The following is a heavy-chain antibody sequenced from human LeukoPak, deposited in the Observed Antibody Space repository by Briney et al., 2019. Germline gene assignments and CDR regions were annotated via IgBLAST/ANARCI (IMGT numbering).Heavy chain of an antibody. CDR1: GFTFNSYG. Sequence: GGSPRLSCAASGFTFNSYGMHWVRQAPGKGLEFVAYIGHDGGEKYYADSVRGRFSISRDNSKNTLYLQMNSLRPEDTAVFYCAKGNVAVPAVVDYWGQGTLVTVPS. V-gene: IGHV3-30*02. CDR2: IGHDGGEK. J-gene: IGHJ4*02. D-gene: IGHD2-2*01. CDR3: AKGNVAVPAVVDY.